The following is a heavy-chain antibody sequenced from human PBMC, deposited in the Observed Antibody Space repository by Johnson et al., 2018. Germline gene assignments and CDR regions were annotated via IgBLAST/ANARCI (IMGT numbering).Heavy chain of an antibody. V-gene: IGHV3-49*03. Sequence: EVQLVETGGGLVQPGRSLRLSCTASGFTFGDYGMTWFRQAPGKGLEWVSLIRSKAYGGTTEYAASVKGRFSISRDDSKSIAYLQMNSLKTEDTAVYYCTRGWNGDSWGQGTLVTVSS. CDR3: TRGWNGDS. D-gene: IGHD1-1*01. CDR1: GFTFGDYG. J-gene: IGHJ4*02. CDR2: IRSKAYGGTT.